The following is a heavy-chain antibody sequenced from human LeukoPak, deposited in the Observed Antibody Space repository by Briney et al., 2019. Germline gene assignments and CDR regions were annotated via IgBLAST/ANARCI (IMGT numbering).Heavy chain of an antibody. CDR3: ARSYTTSRFWFDP. CDR2: IYYSGST. Sequence: SETLSLTCTVSGGSISSYYWSWIRQPPGKGLEWIGYIYYSGSTNYNPSLKSRVTISVDTSKNQFSLNLSSVTAADTAVYYCARSYTTSRFWFDPWGQGTLVTVSS. V-gene: IGHV4-59*08. D-gene: IGHD2-2*01. CDR1: GGSISSYY. J-gene: IGHJ5*02.